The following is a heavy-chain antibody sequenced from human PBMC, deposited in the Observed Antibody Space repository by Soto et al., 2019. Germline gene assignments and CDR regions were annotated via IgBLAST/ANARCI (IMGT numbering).Heavy chain of an antibody. CDR1: GGTFSSYA. D-gene: IGHD3-3*01. CDR2: IIPIFGTA. CDR3: ARDSKLAYDFWSGYYRAGDYYYGMDV. Sequence: SVKVSCKASGGTFSSYAISWVRQAPGQGLEWMGGIIPIFGTANYAQKFQGRVTITADKSTSTAYMELSSLRSEDTAVYYCARDSKLAYDFWSGYYRAGDYYYGMDVWGQGTTVTVSS. J-gene: IGHJ6*02. V-gene: IGHV1-69*06.